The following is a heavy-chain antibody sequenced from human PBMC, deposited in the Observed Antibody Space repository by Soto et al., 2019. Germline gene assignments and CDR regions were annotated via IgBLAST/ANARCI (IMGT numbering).Heavy chain of an antibody. J-gene: IGHJ4*02. D-gene: IGHD3-10*01. CDR1: GYTFTAYY. CDR2: VSPDRGGT. Sequence: QVQLVQSGAEVKKPGSSVKVSCKASGYTFTAYYVHWIRQSPGQGLEWMGYVSPDRGGTIYAQNFQGRITMTRDPSINTAYMELSRLTSDDTALYYCARVEGSAASAGDWGQGTLVTVSS. CDR3: ARVEGSAASAGD. V-gene: IGHV1-2*02.